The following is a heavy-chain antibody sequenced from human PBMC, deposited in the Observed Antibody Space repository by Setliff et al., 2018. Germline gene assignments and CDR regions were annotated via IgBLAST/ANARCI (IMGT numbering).Heavy chain of an antibody. D-gene: IGHD3-3*01. V-gene: IGHV3-30*02. Sequence: GGSLRLSCAASGFTFSSYGMHWVRQAPGKGLEWVAFIRYDGSNKYYADSVKGRFTISRDNSKNTLYLQMNSLRAEDTAVYYCAKDPRDTYYNFWYWGQGTLVTVSS. CDR1: GFTFSSYG. CDR3: AKDPRDTYYNFWY. J-gene: IGHJ4*02. CDR2: IRYDGSNK.